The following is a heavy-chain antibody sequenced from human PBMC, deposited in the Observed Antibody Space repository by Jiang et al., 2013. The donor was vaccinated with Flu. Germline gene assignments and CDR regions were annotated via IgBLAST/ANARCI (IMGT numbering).Heavy chain of an antibody. D-gene: IGHD4-17*01. CDR2: IYYSGST. CDR3: ARFTTVTTSRPFDY. Sequence: LLKPSETLSLTCTVSGDSISSYYWSWIRQPPGKGLEWIGYIYYSGSTNYNPSLKSRVTISVDTSKNQFSLKLSSVTAADTAVYYCARFTTVTTSRPFDYWGQGTPVTVSS. CDR1: GDSISSYY. V-gene: IGHV4-59*12. J-gene: IGHJ4*02.